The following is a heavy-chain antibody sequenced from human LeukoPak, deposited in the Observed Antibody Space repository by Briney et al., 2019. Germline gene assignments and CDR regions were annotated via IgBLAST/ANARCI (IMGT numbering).Heavy chain of an antibody. CDR1: GYIFTSYF. J-gene: IGHJ4*02. Sequence: ASVKVSCKASGYIFTSYFMHWVRQAPGQGLEWMGLINPSGGGTTYAQNFQGRVTMTRDTSTNTVYMDLSSLRSEDTAVYYCAREKAFDSTASTDFWGQGTLATVSS. CDR2: INPSGGGT. V-gene: IGHV1-46*01. D-gene: IGHD2/OR15-2a*01. CDR3: AREKAFDSTASTDF.